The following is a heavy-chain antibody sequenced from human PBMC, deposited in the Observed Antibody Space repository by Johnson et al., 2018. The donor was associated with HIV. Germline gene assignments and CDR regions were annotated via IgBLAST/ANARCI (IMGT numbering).Heavy chain of an antibody. CDR3: ARVGASRFDAFHV. D-gene: IGHD3-16*01. V-gene: IGHV3-30*19. Sequence: QVQLVESGGGVVHPGGSLRLSCAASGFTFNTYGMHWVRQAPGKGLEWVAVISYAGSNKYYADSVKGRFTISRDSSKNTLYLQMNSRRAEDTAVYYCARVGASRFDAFHVWGQGTMVTVSS. CDR1: GFTFNTYG. J-gene: IGHJ3*01. CDR2: ISYAGSNK.